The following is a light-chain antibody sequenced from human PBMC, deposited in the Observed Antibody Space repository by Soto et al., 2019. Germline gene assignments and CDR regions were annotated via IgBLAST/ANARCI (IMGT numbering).Light chain of an antibody. CDR2: DTS. CDR1: TGAVTSGHY. Sequence: QAVVTQEPSLTVSPGGTVTLTCGSSTGAVTSGHYPYWFQQKPGQAPRTLIYDTSNKHSWTPARFSGYLLGGKAALTLSGAQPEDEAEYFCLLSFNGPDVFGGGTKLTVL. V-gene: IGLV7-46*01. J-gene: IGLJ2*01. CDR3: LLSFNGPDV.